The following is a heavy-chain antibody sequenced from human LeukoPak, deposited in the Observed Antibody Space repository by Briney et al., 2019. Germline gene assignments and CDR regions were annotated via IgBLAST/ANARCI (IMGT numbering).Heavy chain of an antibody. CDR2: ITGSGGST. CDR3: AKLLMAMVRGVDIDC. J-gene: IGHJ4*02. D-gene: IGHD3-10*01. V-gene: IGHV3-23*01. CDR1: GFTVSSNY. Sequence: GGSLRLSCAASGFTVSSNYMSWVRQAPGKGLEWVSAITGSGGSTYYADSVKGRFTISRDNSKNTLYLQMNSLRAEDTAVYYCAKLLMAMVRGVDIDCWGQGTLVTVSS.